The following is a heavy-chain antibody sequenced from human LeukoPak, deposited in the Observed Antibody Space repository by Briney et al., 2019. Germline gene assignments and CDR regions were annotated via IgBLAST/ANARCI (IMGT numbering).Heavy chain of an antibody. J-gene: IGHJ6*02. CDR1: GGSISSSSYY. Sequence: SETLSLTCTVSGGSISSSSYYWGWIRQPPGEGLEWIGSIYYSGSTYYNPSLKSRVTISVDTSKNQFSLKLSSVTAADTAVYYCARSSSGHYGMDVWGQGTTVTVSS. V-gene: IGHV4-39*01. CDR3: ARSSSGHYGMDV. D-gene: IGHD6-6*01. CDR2: IYYSGST.